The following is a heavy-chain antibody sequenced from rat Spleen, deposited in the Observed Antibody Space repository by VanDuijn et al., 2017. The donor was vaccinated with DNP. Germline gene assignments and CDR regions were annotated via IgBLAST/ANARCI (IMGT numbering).Heavy chain of an antibody. J-gene: IGHJ2*01. CDR2: ISYSGST. V-gene: IGHV3-1*01. CDR1: GYSITSNY. CDR3: ARWTRYFDY. Sequence: EVQLQESGPGLVKPSQSLSLTCSVTGYSITSNYWGWIRKFPGNKMKYIGHISYSGSTNYNPLLKSRISISRETSKNQFFLQLSSLTTEDTATYYCARWTRYFDYWGQGVMVTVSS. D-gene: IGHD1-4*01.